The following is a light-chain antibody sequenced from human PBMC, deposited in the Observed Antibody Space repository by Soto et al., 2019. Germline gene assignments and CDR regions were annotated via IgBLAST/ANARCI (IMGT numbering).Light chain of an antibody. CDR3: QQYASSPYT. J-gene: IGKJ2*01. CDR2: GAS. Sequence: TQSPPTLSMSPRESVTLSCRASQSVSSKLAWYQQKPGQAPRLLIYGASRRATGIPDRFSGRESGTDFTLTITTLEPEDSAVYFCQQYASSPYTFAQGTKVDIK. CDR1: QSVSSK. V-gene: IGKV3-20*01.